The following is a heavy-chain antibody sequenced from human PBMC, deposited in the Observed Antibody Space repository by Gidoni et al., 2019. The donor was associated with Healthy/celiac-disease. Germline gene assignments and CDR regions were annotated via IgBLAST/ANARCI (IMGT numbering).Heavy chain of an antibody. Sequence: EVQLLESVGGLVPPGGSLRLSCAASGFTFSSYAMSWVRQAPGKGLEWVSAISGSGGSTYYADSVKGRFTISRDNSKNTLYLQMNSLRAEDTAVYYCAKDIVVAYYMDVWGKGTTVTVSS. J-gene: IGHJ6*03. V-gene: IGHV3-23*01. CDR3: AKDIVVAYYMDV. CDR2: ISGSGGST. CDR1: GFTFSSYA. D-gene: IGHD2-2*01.